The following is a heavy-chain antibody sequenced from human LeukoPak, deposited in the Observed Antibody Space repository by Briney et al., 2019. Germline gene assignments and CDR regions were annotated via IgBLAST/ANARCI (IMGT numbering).Heavy chain of an antibody. CDR3: ARGKPYYYDSSGYYYGFDS. CDR1: GYTFTGYY. V-gene: IGHV1-2*02. Sequence: GSVKVSCKASGYTFTGYYMHWVRQAPGQGLEWMGWINPNSGGTNYAQKFQGRVTMTRDTSISTAYMELSRLRSDDTAVYYCARGKPYYYDSSGYYYGFDSWGQGTLVTVSS. D-gene: IGHD3-22*01. J-gene: IGHJ4*02. CDR2: INPNSGGT.